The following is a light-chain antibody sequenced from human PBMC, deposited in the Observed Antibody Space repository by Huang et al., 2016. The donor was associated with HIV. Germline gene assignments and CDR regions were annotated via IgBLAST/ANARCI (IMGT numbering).Light chain of an antibody. J-gene: IGKJ3*01. Sequence: ELVMTQSPATLSVSPGERATLSCRASQSVTSNLAWYQQKPGQAPRLLIYGASTRATGIPARFSGSGSGTEFTLTISSLQSEDFAVYYCQRYDNWPKFTFGPGTKVDIK. V-gene: IGKV3-15*01. CDR3: QRYDNWPKFT. CDR2: GAS. CDR1: QSVTSN.